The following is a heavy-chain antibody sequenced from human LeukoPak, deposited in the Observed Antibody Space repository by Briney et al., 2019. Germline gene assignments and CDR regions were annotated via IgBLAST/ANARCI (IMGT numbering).Heavy chain of an antibody. CDR3: ARQGYSSVWNFPFDS. CDR2: IYYTGST. V-gene: IGHV4-39*01. CDR1: GASISGSGYY. D-gene: IGHD5-18*01. Sequence: SETLSLTCAVSGASISGSGYYLGWIRQPPGKGLEWIGNIYYTGSTYYNASLQSRVTISIDMSKNQFSLKLNSVTAADTAMYYCARQGYSSVWNFPFDSWGQGTLITVSP. J-gene: IGHJ4*02.